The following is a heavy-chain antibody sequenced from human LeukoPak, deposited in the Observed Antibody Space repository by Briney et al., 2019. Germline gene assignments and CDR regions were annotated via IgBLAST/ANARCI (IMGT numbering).Heavy chain of an antibody. CDR3: ARAWIELWSHDY. Sequence: PGGSLRLSCAASGFTFSDYYMSWIRQAPGKGLEWISYINLSGSTIYYTVSVRGRFTISRDNAKSSLYLQMNSLRAEDTAVYYCARAWIELWSHDYWGQGTLVTVSS. J-gene: IGHJ4*02. V-gene: IGHV3-11*01. CDR2: INLSGSTI. D-gene: IGHD5-18*01. CDR1: GFTFSDYY.